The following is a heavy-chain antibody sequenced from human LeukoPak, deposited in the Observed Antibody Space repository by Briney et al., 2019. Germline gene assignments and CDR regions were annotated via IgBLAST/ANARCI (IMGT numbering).Heavy chain of an antibody. D-gene: IGHD3-3*01. J-gene: IGHJ6*02. Sequence: ASVKVSCKASGYTFTGYYMHWVRQAPGQGLEWMGWINPNSGGTNYAQKFQGRVTMTRDTSISTAYMELSRLRSDDTAVYYCAREEYDFWSGYYRNYYYHGMDVWGQGTTVTVSS. V-gene: IGHV1-2*02. CDR1: GYTFTGYY. CDR2: INPNSGGT. CDR3: AREEYDFWSGYYRNYYYHGMDV.